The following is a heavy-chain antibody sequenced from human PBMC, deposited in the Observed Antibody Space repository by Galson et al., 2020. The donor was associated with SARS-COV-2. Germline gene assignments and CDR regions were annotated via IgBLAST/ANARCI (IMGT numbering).Heavy chain of an antibody. V-gene: IGHV3-73*01. CDR3: TIGYCSTTTCYPRFDP. CDR2: IKSKAISYAT. D-gene: IGHD2-2*01. Sequence: GGSLRLSCAASGLTFSGSAVHWVRQATGKGLEWVGRIKSKAISYATAYAASVKGRFTMSRDDSKNTAYLQMNSLKTEDTAVYYCTIGYCSTTTCYPRFDPWGWGTLVTVSS. CDR1: GLTFSGSA. J-gene: IGHJ5*02.